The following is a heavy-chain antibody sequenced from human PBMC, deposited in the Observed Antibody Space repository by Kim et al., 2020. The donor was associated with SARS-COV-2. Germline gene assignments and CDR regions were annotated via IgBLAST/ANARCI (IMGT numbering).Heavy chain of an antibody. CDR2: INWNGGST. Sequence: GGSLRLSCAASGFTFDDYGVSWVRQAPGKGLEWVSGINWNGGSTGYADSVKGRFTISRDNAKNSLYLQMNSLIAEDTGLYHCARAGGYSSGWYDYWGQGTLVTVSS. J-gene: IGHJ4*02. CDR1: GFTFDDYG. V-gene: IGHV3-20*01. D-gene: IGHD6-19*01. CDR3: ARAGGYSSGWYDY.